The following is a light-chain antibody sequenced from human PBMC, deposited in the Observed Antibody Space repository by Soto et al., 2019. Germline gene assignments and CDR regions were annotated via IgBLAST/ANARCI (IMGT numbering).Light chain of an antibody. CDR3: QQNYLNPRT. CDR2: AAS. Sequence: DIQMTQSPSSLSASVGDRVTITCRASQSITTYLNWYQQKPGKAPNLLIYAASILQSGVPSRFSGSGSETEFTLTISSLQPEDFATYYCQQNYLNPRTFCPGTKLEIK. V-gene: IGKV1-39*01. J-gene: IGKJ2*01. CDR1: QSITTY.